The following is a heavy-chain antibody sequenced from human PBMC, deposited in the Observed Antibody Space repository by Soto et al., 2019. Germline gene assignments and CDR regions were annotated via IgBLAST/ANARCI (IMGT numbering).Heavy chain of an antibody. CDR3: ARRVSFSAWDVRWFDG. J-gene: IGHJ5*01. V-gene: IGHV2-5*02. CDR2: IYWDNER. Sequence: QITVEDTGHTLVEPTQHLSLTCSFSGFLLTNSCVGVGRFRLSPGKALESLGNIYWDNERGYNPSLKTRLTITEDTSNNQVVLSMTYMGRVDIGTYYYARRVSFSAWDVRWFDGLGQGTPVTVS. CDR1: GFLLTNSCVG. D-gene: IGHD1-26*01.